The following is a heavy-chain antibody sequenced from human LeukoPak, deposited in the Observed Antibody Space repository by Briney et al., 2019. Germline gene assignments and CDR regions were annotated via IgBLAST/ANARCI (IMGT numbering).Heavy chain of an antibody. Sequence: GGSLRLSCAASGFTFSSYGMHWVRQAPGKGLERVAFIRYDGSNKYYADSVKGRFTISRDNSKNTLYLQMNSLRAEDTAVYYCAKVGDGDYEDWGYWGQGTLVTVSS. D-gene: IGHD4-17*01. V-gene: IGHV3-30*02. CDR1: GFTFSSYG. J-gene: IGHJ4*02. CDR2: IRYDGSNK. CDR3: AKVGDGDYEDWGY.